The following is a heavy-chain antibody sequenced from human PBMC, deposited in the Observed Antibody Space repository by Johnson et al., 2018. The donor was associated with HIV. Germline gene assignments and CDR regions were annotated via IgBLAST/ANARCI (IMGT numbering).Heavy chain of an antibody. CDR1: GFTVSGNY. CDR2: IWYDGSNK. Sequence: QVQLVESGGGLVQPGGSLRLSCAASGFTVSGNYMSWVRQAPGKGLEWVAVIWYDGSNKYYADSVKGRFTISRDNSKNTLYLQMNSLRAEDTAVYYCAKGLVYADPDDAFDIWGQGTMVTVSS. J-gene: IGHJ3*02. D-gene: IGHD2-8*01. V-gene: IGHV3-30*02. CDR3: AKGLVYADPDDAFDI.